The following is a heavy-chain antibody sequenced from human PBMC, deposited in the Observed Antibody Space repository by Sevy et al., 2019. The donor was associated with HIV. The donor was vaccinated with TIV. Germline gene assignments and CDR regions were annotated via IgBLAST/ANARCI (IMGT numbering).Heavy chain of an antibody. CDR3: ARDELQQLVQGEYYYYYYMDV. CDR2: ISSSSSYI. J-gene: IGHJ6*03. V-gene: IGHV3-21*01. D-gene: IGHD6-13*01. CDR1: GFTFSSYS. Sequence: GGSLRLSCAASGFTFSSYSMNWVRQAPGKGLEWVSSISSSSSYIYYAASVKGRLTISRDNAKNSLYLQMNSLRAEETAEYYCARDELQQLVQGEYYYYYYMDVWGKGTTVTVSS.